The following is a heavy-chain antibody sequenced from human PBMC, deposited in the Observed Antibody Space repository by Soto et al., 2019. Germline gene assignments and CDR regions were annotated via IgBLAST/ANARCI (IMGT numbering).Heavy chain of an antibody. Sequence: SETLSLTCTVSGGSISSGDYYWSWIRQPPGKGLEWIGYIYYSGSTYYNPSLKSRVTISVDTSKNQFSLKLSSVTAADTAVYYCARETAPRYCSSTSRPISRRLNWFDPWGQGTLVTVSS. CDR1: GGSISSGDYY. V-gene: IGHV4-30-4*01. CDR2: IYYSGST. D-gene: IGHD2-2*01. CDR3: ARETAPRYCSSTSRPISRRLNWFDP. J-gene: IGHJ5*02.